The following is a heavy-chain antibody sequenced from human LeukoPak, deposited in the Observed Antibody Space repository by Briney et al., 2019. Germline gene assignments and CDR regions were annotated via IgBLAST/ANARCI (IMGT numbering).Heavy chain of an antibody. CDR2: ISSSGTT. D-gene: IGHD3-16*01. V-gene: IGHV4-59*01. Sequence: SETLSLTCTVSGDSFSNYHWSWLRQPPGKGLEWLGYISSSGTTSYNPSLKSRLTISVDTSKNQFSLKLNSVTAADTAVYYCARVGRGDHTWGSYYCDHWGQGTLVSVSS. CDR3: ARVGRGDHTWGSYYCDH. CDR1: GDSFSNYH. J-gene: IGHJ4*02.